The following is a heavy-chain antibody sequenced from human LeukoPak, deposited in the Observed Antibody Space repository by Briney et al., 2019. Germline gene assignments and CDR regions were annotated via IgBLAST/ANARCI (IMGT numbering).Heavy chain of an antibody. CDR2: SNHSGST. CDR3: ARGPPAMYNYDFWSGPPDV. V-gene: IGHV4-34*01. CDR1: GGSFSGYY. J-gene: IGHJ6*04. D-gene: IGHD3-3*01. Sequence: SETLSLTCAVYGGSFSGYYWNWIRQPPGKGLEWIGESNHSGSTNYNPSLKSRVTISVDTSKNQFSLKLSSVTAADTAVYYCARGPPAMYNYDFWSGPPDVWGKGTTVTVSS.